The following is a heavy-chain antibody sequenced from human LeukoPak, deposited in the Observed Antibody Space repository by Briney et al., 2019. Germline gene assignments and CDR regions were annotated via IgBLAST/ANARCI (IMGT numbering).Heavy chain of an antibody. CDR1: GGSISSYY. CDR2: TYTSGST. D-gene: IGHD3-3*01. CDR3: ARLRPYDFWSGYTYYYYYYMDV. V-gene: IGHV4-4*09. Sequence: SETLSLTCTVSGGSISSYYWSWIRQPPGKGLEWIGYTYTSGSTNYNPSLKSRVTISVDTSKNQFSLKLSSVTAADTAVYYCARLRPYDFWSGYTYYYYYYMDVWGKGTTVTVSS. J-gene: IGHJ6*03.